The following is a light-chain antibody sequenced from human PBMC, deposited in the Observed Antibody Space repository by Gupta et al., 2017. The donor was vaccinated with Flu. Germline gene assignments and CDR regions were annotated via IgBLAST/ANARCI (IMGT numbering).Light chain of an antibody. V-gene: IGLV3-19*01. CDR3: NSRDSSGNHLKV. CDR2: GKN. Sequence: QTVRTTCQGDSLGSYYASWYQQQPGQAPVLLIYGKNNRPSGIPARCSGSSSGNTASLTITGAQAEEEAAYYCNSRDSSGNHLKVFGTGTKVTVL. J-gene: IGLJ1*01. CDR1: SLGSYY.